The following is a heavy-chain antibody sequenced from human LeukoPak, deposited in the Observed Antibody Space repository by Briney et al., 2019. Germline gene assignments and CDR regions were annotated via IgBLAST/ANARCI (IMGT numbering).Heavy chain of an antibody. V-gene: IGHV3-30*02. Sequence: GGSLRLSCAASGFTFSSYGMHWVRQAPGKGLEWVAFIRYDGSNKYYADSVKGRFTISRDNSKNTLYLQMNSLRAEDTAVYYCAKDALWFGELPFPYYYYYMDVWGKGTTVTVSS. CDR1: GFTFSSYG. CDR2: IRYDGSNK. D-gene: IGHD3-10*01. CDR3: AKDALWFGELPFPYYYYYMDV. J-gene: IGHJ6*03.